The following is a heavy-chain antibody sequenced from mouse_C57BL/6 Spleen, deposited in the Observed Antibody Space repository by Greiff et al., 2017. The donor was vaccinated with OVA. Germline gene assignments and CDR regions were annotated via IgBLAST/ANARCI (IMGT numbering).Heavy chain of an antibody. D-gene: IGHD2-4*01. CDR1: GYTFTSYW. CDR3: ARTGMGDDDYDWFAY. V-gene: IGHV1-55*01. Sequence: VQLQQPGAELVKPGASVKMSCKASGYTFTSYWITWVKQRPGQGLEWIGDIYPGSGSTNYNEKFKSKATLTVDTSSSTAYMQLSSLTSEDSAVYYCARTGMGDDDYDWFAYWGQGTLVTVSA. J-gene: IGHJ3*01. CDR2: IYPGSGST.